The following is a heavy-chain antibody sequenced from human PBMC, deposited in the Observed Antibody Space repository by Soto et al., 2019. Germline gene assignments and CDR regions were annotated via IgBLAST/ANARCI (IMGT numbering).Heavy chain of an antibody. V-gene: IGHV1-69*06. D-gene: IGHD3-22*01. CDR3: ARSYSILVVVTYYGMDV. CDR2: IIPIFGTA. J-gene: IGHJ6*02. Sequence: SVKVSCKASGGTFSSYAISWLRQAPGQGLEWMGGIIPIFGTANYAQKFQGRVTITADKSTSTAYMELSSLRSEDTAVYYCARSYSILVVVTYYGMDVCGQATTVTLSS. CDR1: GGTFSSYA.